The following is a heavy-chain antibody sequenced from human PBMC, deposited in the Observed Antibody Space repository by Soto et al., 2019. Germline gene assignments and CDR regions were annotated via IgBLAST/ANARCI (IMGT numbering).Heavy chain of an antibody. CDR3: ARGFVQRIWAYDSSGSRTYYYFDY. CDR1: GFTFSDYY. Sequence: GGPLRLSCAASGFTFSDYYMSWIRQAPGKGLEWVSYISSSGSTIYYADSLKGRFTISRDHAKNSLYLQMNSLRAGDTAVYYCARGFVQRIWAYDSSGSRTYYYFDYWGQGTLVTVSS. D-gene: IGHD3-22*01. CDR2: ISSSGSTI. J-gene: IGHJ4*02. V-gene: IGHV3-11*04.